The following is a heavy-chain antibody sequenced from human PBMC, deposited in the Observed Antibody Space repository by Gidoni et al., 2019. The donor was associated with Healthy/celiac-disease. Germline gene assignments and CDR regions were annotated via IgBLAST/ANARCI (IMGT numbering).Heavy chain of an antibody. J-gene: IGHJ4*02. D-gene: IGHD3-9*01. Sequence: QVQLQESGPGLVKPSETLSLTCTVSVGSISSSYGSWIRQPPGKGLEWIGYIYYSGSTNYNPSLKSRVTISVDTSKNQFSLKLSSVTAADTAVYYCARGYLDGSVDYWGQGTLVTVSS. CDR2: IYYSGST. V-gene: IGHV4-59*01. CDR1: VGSISSSY. CDR3: ARGYLDGSVDY.